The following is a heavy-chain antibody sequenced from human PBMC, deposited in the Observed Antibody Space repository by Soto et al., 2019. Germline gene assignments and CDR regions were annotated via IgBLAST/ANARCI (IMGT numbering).Heavy chain of an antibody. CDR2: IIPIFGTA. Sequence: ASVKVSCKASGGTFSSYAISWVRQAPGQGLEWMGGIIPIFGTANYAQKFQGRVTITADESTSTAYMELSSLRSEDTAVYYCARGLHSSSWYVARLNGRWFDPWGQGTLVTVSS. CDR1: GGTFSSYA. D-gene: IGHD6-13*01. V-gene: IGHV1-69*13. CDR3: ARGLHSSSWYVARLNGRWFDP. J-gene: IGHJ5*02.